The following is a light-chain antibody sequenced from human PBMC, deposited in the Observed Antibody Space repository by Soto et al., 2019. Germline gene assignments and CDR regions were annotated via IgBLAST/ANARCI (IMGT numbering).Light chain of an antibody. CDR1: QSVTSTY. CDR3: QQYNNWPWT. V-gene: IGKV3-20*01. Sequence: EIVLTQSPCALSLSPGERATLSCRASQSVTSTYFAWYQQKPGQAPRRLIYGASSRATGIPDRFSGRGSGTDFTLTISSLQSEDFAVYYCQQYNNWPWTFGQGTKVDIK. J-gene: IGKJ1*01. CDR2: GAS.